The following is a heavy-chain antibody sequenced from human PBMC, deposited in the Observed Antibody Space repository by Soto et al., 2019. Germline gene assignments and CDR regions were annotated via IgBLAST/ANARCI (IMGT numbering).Heavy chain of an antibody. CDR2: IYWDDDK. J-gene: IGHJ5*02. Sequence: QITLKESGPTLVKPTQTLTLTCTFSGFSLSTSGVGVGWIRQPPGKALEWLALIYWDDDKRYSPSLKSRLTITKDTSKNQVVLTMTNMDPVDTATYYCTHRRGIVVVPAAMPDNWFDPWGQGTLVTVSS. CDR3: THRRGIVVVPAAMPDNWFDP. V-gene: IGHV2-5*02. CDR1: GFSLSTSGVG. D-gene: IGHD2-2*01.